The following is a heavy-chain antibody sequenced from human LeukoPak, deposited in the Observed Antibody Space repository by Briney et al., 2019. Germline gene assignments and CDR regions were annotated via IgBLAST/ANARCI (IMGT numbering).Heavy chain of an antibody. CDR2: ISAYNGNT. CDR1: GYTFTSYG. D-gene: IGHD5-24*01. Sequence: ASVKVSCKASGYTFTSYGISWVRQAPGQGLEWMGWISAYNGNTNYAQKLQGRVTMTTDTSTSTAYMELRSLRSDDTAVYYCARDSGPAQLDSFDIWGQGTMVTVSS. V-gene: IGHV1-18*04. CDR3: ARDSGPAQLDSFDI. J-gene: IGHJ3*02.